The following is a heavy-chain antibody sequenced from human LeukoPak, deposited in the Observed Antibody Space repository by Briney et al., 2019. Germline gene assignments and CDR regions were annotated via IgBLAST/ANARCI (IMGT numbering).Heavy chain of an antibody. J-gene: IGHJ4*02. V-gene: IGHV4-59*08. CDR1: GGSISSYY. CDR2: ISDIGSI. Sequence: PSETLSLTCTVSGGSISSYYWSWIRQPPGKGLEWIAYISDIGSINYNPSLKSRGTISFDTSKNQFSLKLSSVTAADTAVYYCAGHHPRNTVDFWGQGTLVTVSS. D-gene: IGHD2/OR15-2a*01. CDR3: AGHHPRNTVDF.